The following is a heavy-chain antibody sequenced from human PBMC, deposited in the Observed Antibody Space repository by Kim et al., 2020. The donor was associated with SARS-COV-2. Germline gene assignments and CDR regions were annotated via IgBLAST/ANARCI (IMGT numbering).Heavy chain of an antibody. Sequence: YAQKFQGRATITADESTSTAYMELSSLRSEDTAVYYCAREEDGYSGYTDYWGQGTLVTVSS. CDR3: AREEDGYSGYTDY. V-gene: IGHV1-69*01. J-gene: IGHJ4*02. D-gene: IGHD5-12*01.